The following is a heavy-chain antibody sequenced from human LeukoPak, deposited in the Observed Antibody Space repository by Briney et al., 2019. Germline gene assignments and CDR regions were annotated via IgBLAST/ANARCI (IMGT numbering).Heavy chain of an antibody. V-gene: IGHV3-9*01. Sequence: PGGSLRLSCAVSGFTFDDYAMHWVRQAPGKGLEWVSGISWNSGSIGYADSVKGRFTISRDNAKNSLYLQMNSLRAEDTALYYCAKDIAYTAMASYFDYWGQGTLVTVSS. CDR2: ISWNSGSI. CDR3: AKDIAYTAMASYFDY. J-gene: IGHJ4*02. D-gene: IGHD5-18*01. CDR1: GFTFDDYA.